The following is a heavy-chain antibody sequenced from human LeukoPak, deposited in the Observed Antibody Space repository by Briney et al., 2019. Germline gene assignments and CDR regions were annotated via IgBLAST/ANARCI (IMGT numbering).Heavy chain of an antibody. V-gene: IGHV4-4*02. CDR1: GGAISTTNY. D-gene: IGHD1-26*01. CDR3: SRESGPFCPFGH. J-gene: IGHJ4*02. Sequence: SETLSLTCGVSGGAISTTNYWSWVCQPPGRGLEWIGEISLAGRTRYTPPLRSRVNISIDESKNHLYLNLASVTAADTAVYYCSRESGPFCPFGHWGQGTLVAVTS. CDR2: ISLAGRT.